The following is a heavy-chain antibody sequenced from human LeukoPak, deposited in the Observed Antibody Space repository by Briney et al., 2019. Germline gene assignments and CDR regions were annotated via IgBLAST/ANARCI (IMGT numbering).Heavy chain of an antibody. J-gene: IGHJ6*03. D-gene: IGHD6-13*01. CDR3: ARTAAHIPSYYYYMDV. CDR2: MNPYRGNT. CDR1: GYTFINYD. Sequence: GASVKVSCKASGYTFINYDINWVRQATGQGLEWMGWMNPYRGNTGYAQKFQGRATITRNTSISTAYMELSSLRSEDTAVYYCARTAAHIPSYYYYMDVWGKGTTVIVSS. V-gene: IGHV1-8*03.